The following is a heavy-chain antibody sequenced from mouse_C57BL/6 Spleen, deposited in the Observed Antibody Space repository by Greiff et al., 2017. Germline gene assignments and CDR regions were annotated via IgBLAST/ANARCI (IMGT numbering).Heavy chain of an antibody. D-gene: IGHD1-1*01. CDR1: GYTFTDYN. CDR2: INPNNGGT. Sequence: VQLQQSGPELVKPGASVKMSCKASGYTFTDYNMHWVKQSHGKSLEWIGYINPNNGGTSYNQKFKGKATLTVNKSSSTAYMELRSLTSEDSAVYYCARGAEGVAYYYAMDYWGQGTSVTVSS. CDR3: ARGAEGVAYYYAMDY. J-gene: IGHJ4*01. V-gene: IGHV1-22*01.